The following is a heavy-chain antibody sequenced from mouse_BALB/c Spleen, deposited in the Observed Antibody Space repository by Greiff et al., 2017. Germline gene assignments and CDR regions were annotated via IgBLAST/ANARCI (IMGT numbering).Heavy chain of an antibody. Sequence: EVKLVESGPGLVKPSQSLSLTCTVTGYSITSYYAWNWIRQFPGNKLEWMGYISYSGSTSYNPSLKSRISITRDTSKNQFFLQLNSVTTEDTATYYCARGLRRGFDYWGQGTTLTVSS. CDR1: GYSITSYYA. CDR2: ISYSGST. V-gene: IGHV3-2*02. CDR3: ARGLRRGFDY. D-gene: IGHD2-4*01. J-gene: IGHJ2*01.